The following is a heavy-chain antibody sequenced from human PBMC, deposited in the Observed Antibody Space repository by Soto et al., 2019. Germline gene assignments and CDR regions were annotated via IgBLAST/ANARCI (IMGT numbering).Heavy chain of an antibody. V-gene: IGHV1-69*06. D-gene: IGHD3-22*01. CDR2: IIPIFNTP. CDR1: GGTFSNYA. J-gene: IGHJ4*02. Sequence: QVQLVQSGAEVKTPGSSVRVSCKASGGTFSNYAFSWVRQAPGQGLEYMGRIIPIFNTPSYAQNFQGRVTITADISTDTAYLELSSLRSDDTAVYYCATRLSAGDFWGQGTLIIVSS. CDR3: ATRLSAGDF.